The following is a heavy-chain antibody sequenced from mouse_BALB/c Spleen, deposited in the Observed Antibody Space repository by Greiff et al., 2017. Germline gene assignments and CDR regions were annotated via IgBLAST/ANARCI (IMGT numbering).Heavy chain of an antibody. V-gene: IGHV1-18*01. CDR3: ARRHYYGSFFDY. D-gene: IGHD1-1*01. CDR1: GYSFTGYT. CDR2: INPYNGGT. J-gene: IGHJ2*01. Sequence: DVKLQESGPELVKPGASMKISCKASGYSFTGYTMNWVKQSHGKNLEWIGLINPYNGGTSYNQKFKGKATLTVDKSSSTAYMELLSLTSEDSAVYYCARRHYYGSFFDYWGQGTTLTVSS.